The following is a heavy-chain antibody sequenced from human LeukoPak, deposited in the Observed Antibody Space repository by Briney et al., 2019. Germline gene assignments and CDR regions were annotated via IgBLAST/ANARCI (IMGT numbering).Heavy chain of an antibody. V-gene: IGHV3-72*01. J-gene: IGHJ4*02. D-gene: IGHD6-13*01. CDR1: GFTFSDHS. CDR2: IRNKANSYNI. Sequence: GGSLRLSCAASGFTFSDHSMDWVRQAPGKGLEWVGRIRNKANSYNIEYAASVKGRFTISRDNAKNSLYLQMNSLRDEDTAVYYCARDSEYSSTWFKDFFDYWGQGTLVTVSS. CDR3: ARDSEYSSTWFKDFFDY.